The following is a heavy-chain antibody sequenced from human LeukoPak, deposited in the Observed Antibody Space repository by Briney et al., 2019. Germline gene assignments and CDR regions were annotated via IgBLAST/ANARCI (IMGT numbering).Heavy chain of an antibody. Sequence: PGGSLRLSCAASGFTFSSYGMHWVRQAPGKGLEWVAFIRYDGSNKYYADSVKGRFTISRDNSKNTLYLQMNSLRAEDTAVYYCARYPWELLTYDAFDIWGQGTMVTVSS. J-gene: IGHJ3*02. D-gene: IGHD1-26*01. CDR3: ARYPWELLTYDAFDI. CDR1: GFTFSSYG. CDR2: IRYDGSNK. V-gene: IGHV3-30*02.